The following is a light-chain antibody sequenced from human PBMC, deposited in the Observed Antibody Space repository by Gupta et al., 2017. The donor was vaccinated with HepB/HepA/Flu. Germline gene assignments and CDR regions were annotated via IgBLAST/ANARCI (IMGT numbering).Light chain of an antibody. CDR1: QSLFNTF. Sequence: EIVLTQSPGTLSLSPGERATLSCRASQSLFNTFLAWYQQKPGQAPRLLIYDASSRATGIPDRFSGSGSGTEFTLTINRREPEDFAVYYCQREDSSYFTFGHGTKVDFK. CDR3: QREDSSYFT. CDR2: DAS. V-gene: IGKV3-20*01. J-gene: IGKJ3*01.